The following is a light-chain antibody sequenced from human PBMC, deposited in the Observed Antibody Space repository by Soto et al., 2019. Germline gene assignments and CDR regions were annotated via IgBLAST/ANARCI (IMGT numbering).Light chain of an antibody. J-gene: IGKJ1*01. CDR3: QQYGSSGT. CDR2: GAS. V-gene: IGKV3-20*01. CDR1: QSVRSNY. Sequence: EIVLTQSPATLSVSPGERATLSCRASQSVRSNYLAWYQQKPGQTPRLLIYGASNRATGIPDRFSGSGSGTDFTLTISRLEPEDFAVYYCQQYGSSGTFGQGTKVDI.